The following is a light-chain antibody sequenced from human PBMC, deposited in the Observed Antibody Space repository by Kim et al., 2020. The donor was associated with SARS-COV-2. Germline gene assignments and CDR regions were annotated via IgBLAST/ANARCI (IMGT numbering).Light chain of an antibody. CDR3: QQCKSAPWK. CDR1: QGISNY. V-gene: IGKV1-27*01. CDR2: AES. Sequence: DIQMTQSPSSLSASVGDRVTITCRASQGISNYLAWYQQKPGKVPKLLIYAESALQSGVPSRFSGSGSGTDFTLTITSLQPEDVAAYYCQQCKSAPWKFGQGTKVDIK. J-gene: IGKJ1*01.